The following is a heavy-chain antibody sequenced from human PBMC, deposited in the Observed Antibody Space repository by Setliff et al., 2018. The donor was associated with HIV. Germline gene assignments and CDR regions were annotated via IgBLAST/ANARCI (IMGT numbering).Heavy chain of an antibody. Sequence: PSETLSLTCTVSGDSFSNYYWSWIRQPPGKGLEWIGYVFYTGSATYNLSLKSRVSISVDRSTNRFSLMLHSVTAADTAVYYCARGPSGGGFYYMDVWGKGTTVTVSS. V-gene: IGHV4-59*01. CDR2: VFYTGSA. J-gene: IGHJ6*03. CDR1: GDSFSNYY. D-gene: IGHD2-15*01. CDR3: ARGPSGGGFYYMDV.